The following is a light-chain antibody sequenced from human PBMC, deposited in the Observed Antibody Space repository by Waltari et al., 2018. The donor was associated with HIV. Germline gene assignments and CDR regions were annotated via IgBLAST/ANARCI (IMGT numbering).Light chain of an antibody. CDR2: YGS. J-gene: IGLJ1*01. CDR1: NNGSTT. CDR3: QVWDSSSDAYV. V-gene: IGLV3-21*04. Sequence: SSVLAQPPPVSVPPGQPASITCRATNNGSTTVHWYQQKPGQAPVVVIYYGSDRPSGISVRFSGSNSGNTATLTISRVEAGDEADYYCQVWDSSSDAYVFGTGTKVTVL.